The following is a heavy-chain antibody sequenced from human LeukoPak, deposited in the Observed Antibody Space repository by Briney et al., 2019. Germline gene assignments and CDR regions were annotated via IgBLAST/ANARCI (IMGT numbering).Heavy chain of an antibody. Sequence: SETLSPTCAVSGYSISSGYYWGWIRQPPGKGLEWIGNIYHSVTYYHPSIKSRVTISVDTSKNQFSLKLRSVTAADTAVYYCARSACSSTDCPNFDIWGQGTLVSVSS. D-gene: IGHD2-2*01. CDR2: IYHSVT. CDR1: GYSISSGYY. J-gene: IGHJ4*02. V-gene: IGHV4-38-2*01. CDR3: ARSACSSTDCPNFDI.